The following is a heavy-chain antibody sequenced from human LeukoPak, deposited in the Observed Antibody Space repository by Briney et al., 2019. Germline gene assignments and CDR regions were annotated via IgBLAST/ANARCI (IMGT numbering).Heavy chain of an antibody. CDR3: AKDIGYSSSSGIDY. J-gene: IGHJ4*02. Sequence: PGGSLRLSCAASGFTFSSYGMHWVRQAPGKGLEWVAVISYDGSNKYYADSVKGRFTISRDNSKNTLYLHMNSLRAEDTAVYYCAKDIGYSSSSGIDYWGQGTLVTVSS. V-gene: IGHV3-30*18. CDR1: GFTFSSYG. D-gene: IGHD6-6*01. CDR2: ISYDGSNK.